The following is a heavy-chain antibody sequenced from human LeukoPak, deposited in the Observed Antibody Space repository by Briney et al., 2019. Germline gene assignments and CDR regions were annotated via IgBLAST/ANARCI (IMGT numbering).Heavy chain of an antibody. Sequence: XSLTCAVYGGSFSGYYWSWVRQPPGKGLEWIGEINHSGSTNYNPSLRSRVTISVDTSKTQFSLKLSSVTAADTAVYYCARGRPILWFGAGREYYFDYWGQGTLVTVSS. CDR3: ARGRPILWFGAGREYYFDY. D-gene: IGHD3-10*01. J-gene: IGHJ4*02. CDR2: INHSGST. CDR1: GGSFSGYY. V-gene: IGHV4-34*01.